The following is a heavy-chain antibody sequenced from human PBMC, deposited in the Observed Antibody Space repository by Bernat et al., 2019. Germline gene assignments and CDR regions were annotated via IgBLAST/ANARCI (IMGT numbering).Heavy chain of an antibody. CDR3: AGELTGAEY. Sequence: QVQLVQSGAEVTKPGASVKVSCKASGYTFSGYYMHWVRQAPGQGLEWMGRINPNSGGTNYAQSFQGRVTMTRDTSISTAYMELSRLGSDDTAVYYCAGELTGAEYLGQGTLVTVSS. D-gene: IGHD7-27*01. CDR1: GYTFSGYY. J-gene: IGHJ4*03. V-gene: IGHV1-2*06. CDR2: INPNSGGT.